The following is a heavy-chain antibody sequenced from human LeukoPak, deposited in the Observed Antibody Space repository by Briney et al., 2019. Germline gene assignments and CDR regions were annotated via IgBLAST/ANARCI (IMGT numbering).Heavy chain of an antibody. D-gene: IGHD5-18*01. CDR2: ISYDGSNT. V-gene: IGHV3-30*18. CDR1: GFTFSSYA. J-gene: IGHJ6*02. CDR3: AKGLRYSYGYSAYYYFGMDV. Sequence: GGSLRLSCAASGFTFSSYAMHWVRQAPGKGLEWVALISYDGSNTYYADSVKGRFTISRDNSKNTLFLKMNSLRAEDTAVYYCAKGLRYSYGYSAYYYFGMDVWGQGTMVTVSS.